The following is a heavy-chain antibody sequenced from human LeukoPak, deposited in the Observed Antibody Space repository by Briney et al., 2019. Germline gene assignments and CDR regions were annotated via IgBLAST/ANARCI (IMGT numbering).Heavy chain of an antibody. V-gene: IGHV4-30-2*01. CDR3: AAIFHDSSGPAFDY. D-gene: IGHD3-22*01. CDR2: IYHSGST. CDR1: GGSISSGGYS. Sequence: PSQTLSLTCAVSGGSISSGGYSWSWIRQLPGKGLEWIGYIYHSGSTYYNPSLKSRVTISVDRSKNQFSLKLSSVTAADTAVYYCAAIFHDSSGPAFDYWGQGTLVTVSS. J-gene: IGHJ4*02.